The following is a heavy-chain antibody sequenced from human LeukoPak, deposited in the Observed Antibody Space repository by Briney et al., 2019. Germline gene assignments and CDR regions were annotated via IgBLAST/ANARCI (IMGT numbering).Heavy chain of an antibody. CDR1: GDSVSSNSAA. CDR3: ARGSIERIAVAGYYFDY. Sequence: SQTLSLTCAISGDSVSSNSAAWNWIRQSPSRGLEWLGWTYYRSKWYNDYAVSVKSRITINPDTSKNQFSLQLNSVTPEDTAVYYCARGSIERIAVAGYYFDYWGQGTLVTVSS. D-gene: IGHD6-19*01. V-gene: IGHV6-1*01. CDR2: TYYRSKWYN. J-gene: IGHJ4*02.